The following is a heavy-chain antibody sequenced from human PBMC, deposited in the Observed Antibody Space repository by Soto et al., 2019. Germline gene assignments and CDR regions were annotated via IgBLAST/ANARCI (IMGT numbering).Heavy chain of an antibody. J-gene: IGHJ4*01. V-gene: IGHV5-51*01. CDR2: IYPVDSYT. CDR1: GYILTTYC. Sequence: PLESLMISCDASGYILTTYCIGWVCQMPWKGLEWMRIIYPVDSYTRYSPSFQGQFTIAADKSTSTAYLPWSSLKASDTDMYYCARHKKISDRHNNIDYWRQGSQVT. CDR3: ARHKKISDRHNNIDY. D-gene: IGHD6-6*01.